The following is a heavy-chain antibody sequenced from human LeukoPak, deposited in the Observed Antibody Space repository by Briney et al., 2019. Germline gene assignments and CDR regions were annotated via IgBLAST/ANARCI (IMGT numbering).Heavy chain of an antibody. CDR1: GFTFSSHA. CDR3: GRAMDV. J-gene: IGHJ6*02. CDR2: MKQDGSEK. V-gene: IGHV3-7*03. Sequence: GGSLRLSCAASGFTFSSHAMHWVRRAPGKGLEWVANMKQDGSEKYYVDSVKGRFTISRDNAKNSLYLQMNNLRAEDTAVYYCGRAMDVWGQGTTVTVSS.